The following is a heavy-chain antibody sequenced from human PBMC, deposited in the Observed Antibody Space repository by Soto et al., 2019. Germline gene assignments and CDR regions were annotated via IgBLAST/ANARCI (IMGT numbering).Heavy chain of an antibody. V-gene: IGHV4-39*01. CDR3: APDHGDYDDFLHYYGMDV. CDR2: IYYSGST. D-gene: IGHD4-17*01. J-gene: IGHJ6*02. Sequence: SETLSLTCTVSGGSISSSSYYWGWIRQPPGKGLEWIGNIYYSGSTYYNPSLKSRVTIIVDTSKNQFSLKLTSVTAADTAVYYSAPDHGDYDDFLHYYGMDVWGQGTTVTVSS. CDR1: GGSISSSSYY.